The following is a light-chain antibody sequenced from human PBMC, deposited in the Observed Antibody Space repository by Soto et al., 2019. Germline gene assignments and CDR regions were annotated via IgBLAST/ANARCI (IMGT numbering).Light chain of an antibody. CDR2: SAS. V-gene: IGKV3-20*01. CDR1: QNLGTLY. Sequence: EIVLTQSPGTLSLSPGERGTLSCTSSQNLGTLYLAWFQQKSGQAPRLLIYSASRRATGIPVRLTGSGSGTDFTLTINRVEPEDFAVYFCQQYAGSPRTFGQGTKVDIK. CDR3: QQYAGSPRT. J-gene: IGKJ1*01.